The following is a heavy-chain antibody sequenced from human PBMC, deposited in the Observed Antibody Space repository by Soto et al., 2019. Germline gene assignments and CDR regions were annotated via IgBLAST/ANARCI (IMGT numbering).Heavy chain of an antibody. D-gene: IGHD3-16*01. CDR2: IYYSGST. Sequence: PSETLSLTCTVAGGSLGGYYWSWIRQPPGKGLEWIGYIYYSGSTNYNPSLKSRVTISVDTSKNQFSLKLSSVTAADTAVDYCARIWGGAFDICGQGTMIT. CDR3: ARIWGGAFDI. V-gene: IGHV4-59*01. J-gene: IGHJ3*02. CDR1: GGSLGGYY.